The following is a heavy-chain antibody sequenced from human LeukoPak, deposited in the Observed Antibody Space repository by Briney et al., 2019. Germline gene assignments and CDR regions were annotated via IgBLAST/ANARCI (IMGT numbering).Heavy chain of an antibody. J-gene: IGHJ4*02. V-gene: IGHV3-33*01. D-gene: IGHD4-23*01. Sequence: GGSLRLSCAASGFTFSSYGMHWVRQAPGKGLEWVAVIWYDGSNKYYADSVKGRFTISRDNSKNTLYLQMNSLIAEDTAVYYCARVSLEELRWPTGYFDYWGQGTLVTVSS. CDR3: ARVSLEELRWPTGYFDY. CDR1: GFTFSSYG. CDR2: IWYDGSNK.